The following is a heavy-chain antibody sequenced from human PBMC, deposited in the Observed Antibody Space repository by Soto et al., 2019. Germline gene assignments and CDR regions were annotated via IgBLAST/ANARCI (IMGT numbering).Heavy chain of an antibody. Sequence: ASVKVSCKASGYTFTSYAMHWVRQAPGQRLEWMGWINAGNGNTKYSQKFQGRVTITRDTSASTAYMELSSLRSEDTAVYYCARVGDYYDSSGYYPRWGQGTLLTVSS. CDR2: INAGNGNT. CDR3: ARVGDYYDSSGYYPR. D-gene: IGHD3-22*01. J-gene: IGHJ4*02. V-gene: IGHV1-3*01. CDR1: GYTFTSYA.